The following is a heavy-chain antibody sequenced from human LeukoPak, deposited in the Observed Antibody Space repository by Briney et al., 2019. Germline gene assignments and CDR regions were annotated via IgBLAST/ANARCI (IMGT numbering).Heavy chain of an antibody. J-gene: IGHJ4*02. CDR2: ISGSGGST. D-gene: IGHD3-10*01. Sequence: GGSLRLSCAASGFTFSSYAMSWVRQAPGKGLEWVSAISGSGGSTYYADSVKGRFTISRDNSKNTLYLQMNSLRAEDTAVYYCAKDRSRGGSGSYLDYWGQGTLVTVSS. V-gene: IGHV3-23*01. CDR1: GFTFSSYA. CDR3: AKDRSRGGSGSYLDY.